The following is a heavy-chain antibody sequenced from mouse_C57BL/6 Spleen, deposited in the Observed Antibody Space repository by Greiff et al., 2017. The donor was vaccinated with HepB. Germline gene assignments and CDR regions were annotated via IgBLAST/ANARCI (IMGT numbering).Heavy chain of an antibody. V-gene: IGHV1-55*01. D-gene: IGHD3-2*02. CDR2: IYPGSGST. CDR3: ARPASSGYAMDY. CDR1: GYTFTSYW. J-gene: IGHJ4*01. Sequence: VQVVESGAELVKPGASVKMSCKASGYTFTSYWITWVKQRPGQGLEWIGDIYPGSGSTNYNEKFKSKATLTVDTSSSTAYMQLSSLTSEDSAVYYCARPASSGYAMDYWGQGTSVTVSS.